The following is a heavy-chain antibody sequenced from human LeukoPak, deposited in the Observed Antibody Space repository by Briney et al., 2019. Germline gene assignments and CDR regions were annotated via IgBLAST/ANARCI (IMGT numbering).Heavy chain of an antibody. CDR3: ARTRRGCSGGSCYYYYYMDV. V-gene: IGHV4-59*01. Sequence: SETLSLTCTVSGGSISSYYWSWIRQPPGKGLEWVGYIYDSGSTNYNPSLKSRVTISVETSKNQFSLKLCSVTPADTAAYYCARTRRGCSGGSCYYYYYMDVWGKGTTVTVSS. CDR1: GGSISSYY. J-gene: IGHJ6*03. D-gene: IGHD2-15*01. CDR2: IYDSGST.